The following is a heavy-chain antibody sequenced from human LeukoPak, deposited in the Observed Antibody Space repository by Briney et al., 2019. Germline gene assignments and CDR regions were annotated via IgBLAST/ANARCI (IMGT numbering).Heavy chain of an antibody. CDR2: IKQDGSEK. CDR1: GFTFSSNW. D-gene: IGHD1-26*01. CDR3: VGGDDMDV. J-gene: IGHJ6*02. Sequence: GGSLRLSCAASGFTFSSNWMTWVRQAPGKGLEWVANIKQDGSEKYYVDSVKGRFTISRDNAKNPLYLQMNSLRAEDTAVYYCVGGDDMDVWGRGTTVTVSS. V-gene: IGHV3-7*02.